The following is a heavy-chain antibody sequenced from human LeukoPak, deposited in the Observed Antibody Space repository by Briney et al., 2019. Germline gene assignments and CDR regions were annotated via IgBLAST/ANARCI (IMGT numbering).Heavy chain of an antibody. CDR2: ISYDGGNK. CDR1: GFTFSSYA. Sequence: PGGSLRLSCAASGFTFSSYAMHSVRQAPGKRLEWVAVISYDGGNKYYADSVKGRFTISRDNSKNTLYLQMNSLRAEDTAVYYCARPTNDCSGGSRYSEWYYFDYWGQGTLVTVSS. D-gene: IGHD2-15*01. J-gene: IGHJ4*02. CDR3: ARPTNDCSGGSRYSEWYYFDY. V-gene: IGHV3-30-3*01.